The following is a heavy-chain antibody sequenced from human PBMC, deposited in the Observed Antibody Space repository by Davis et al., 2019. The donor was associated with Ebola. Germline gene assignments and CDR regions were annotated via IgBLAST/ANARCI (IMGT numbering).Heavy chain of an antibody. V-gene: IGHV1-69*06. J-gene: IGHJ6*02. CDR2: IIPIFGTA. CDR3: ARVMGRYYYYGMDV. CDR1: GYTFTSYG. Sequence: SVKVSCKASGYTFTSYGISWVRQAPGQGLEWMGGIIPIFGTANYAQKFQGRVTITADKSTSTAYMELSSLRSEDTAVYYCARVMGRYYYYGMDVWGQGTTVTVSS. D-gene: IGHD2-8*01.